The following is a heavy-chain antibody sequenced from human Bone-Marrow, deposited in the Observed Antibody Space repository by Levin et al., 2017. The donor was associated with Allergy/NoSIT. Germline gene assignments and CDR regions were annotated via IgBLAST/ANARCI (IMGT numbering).Heavy chain of an antibody. V-gene: IGHV3-21*01. Sequence: RTGGSLRLSCAASEFTLSTYTMNWVRQAPGKGLEWVSSISTAGNYKYYADSVKGRFTISRDNARNSLYLQINSLRPDDTAVYYCARANPPPWGLFEGYNPLDDWGQGALVTVST. CDR2: ISTAGNYK. D-gene: IGHD5-24*01. CDR1: EFTLSTYT. CDR3: ARANPPPWGLFEGYNPLDD. J-gene: IGHJ4*02.